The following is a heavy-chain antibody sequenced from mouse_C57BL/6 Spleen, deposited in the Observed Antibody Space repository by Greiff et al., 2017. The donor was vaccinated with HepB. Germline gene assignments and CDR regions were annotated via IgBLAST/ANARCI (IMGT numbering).Heavy chain of an antibody. V-gene: IGHV1-19*01. J-gene: IGHJ4*01. D-gene: IGHD2-4*01. CDR2: INPYNGGT. Sequence: VQLKESGPVLVKPGASVKMSCKASGYTFADYYMNWVKQSHGKSLEWIGVINPYNGGTSYNQKFKGKATLTVDKSSSTAYMELNSLTSEDSAVYYCARWDYAFYYAMDYWGQGTSVTVSS. CDR3: ARWDYAFYYAMDY. CDR1: GYTFADYY.